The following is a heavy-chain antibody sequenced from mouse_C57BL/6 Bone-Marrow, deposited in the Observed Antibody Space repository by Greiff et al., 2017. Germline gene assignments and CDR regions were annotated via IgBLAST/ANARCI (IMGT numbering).Heavy chain of an antibody. Sequence: LQLQQSGAELVRPGTSVKVSCKASGYAFTNYLIEWVKQRPGQGLEWIGVINPGSGGTNYNEKFKGKATLTADKSSSTAYMQLSSLTSEDSAVYFCARSKNWDSWFAYWGQGTLVTVSA. V-gene: IGHV1-54*01. CDR3: ARSKNWDSWFAY. CDR1: GYAFTNYL. J-gene: IGHJ3*01. CDR2: INPGSGGT. D-gene: IGHD4-1*01.